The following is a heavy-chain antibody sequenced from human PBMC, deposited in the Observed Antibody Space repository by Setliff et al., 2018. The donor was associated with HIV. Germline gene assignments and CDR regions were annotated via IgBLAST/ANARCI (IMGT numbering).Heavy chain of an antibody. D-gene: IGHD3-3*01. V-gene: IGHV5-51*01. Sequence: GESLKISCKGSGYIFTNYWIGWVRQMPGKGLESMGIIYPGDSDTRYSPSFQGQVTISADRSISTAYLQWSSLKASDTAIYFCARVIKNFWSGYHFDLWGQGTLVTVSS. J-gene: IGHJ4*02. CDR3: ARVIKNFWSGYHFDL. CDR1: GYIFTNYW. CDR2: IYPGDSDT.